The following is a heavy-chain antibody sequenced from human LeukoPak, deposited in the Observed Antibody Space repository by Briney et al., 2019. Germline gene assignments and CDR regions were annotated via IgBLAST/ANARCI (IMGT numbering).Heavy chain of an antibody. CDR3: ARDQGGPFDF. V-gene: IGHV4-59*12. CDR1: GGSISTNY. CDR2: TYYSGST. J-gene: IGHJ4*02. Sequence: SETLSLTCTVSGGSISTNYWTWIRHPPAKGLEWIGYTYYSGSTNYNPSLKSRVTISLDTSKNHFPLRLSSLTAADTAVYYCARDQGGPFDFWGRGILVTVSS.